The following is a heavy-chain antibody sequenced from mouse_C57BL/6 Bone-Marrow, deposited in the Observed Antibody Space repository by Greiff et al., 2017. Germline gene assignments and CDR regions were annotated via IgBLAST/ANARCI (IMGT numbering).Heavy chain of an antibody. CDR3: TITTVVYWYFDV. D-gene: IGHD1-1*01. Sequence: VQLQQSGAELVRPGASVKLSCTASGFNIKVYYMHWVKQRPEQGLEWIGRIDPEDGDTEYAPKFQGKATMTADTSSNTAYLQLSSLTSEDTAVYYCTITTVVYWYFDVWGTGTTVTVSS. CDR1: GFNIKVYY. J-gene: IGHJ1*03. CDR2: IDPEDGDT. V-gene: IGHV14-1*01.